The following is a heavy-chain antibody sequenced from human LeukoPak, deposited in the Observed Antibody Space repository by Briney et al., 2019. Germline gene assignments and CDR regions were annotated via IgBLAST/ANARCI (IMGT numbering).Heavy chain of an antibody. CDR1: GGFISNYY. J-gene: IGHJ4*02. Sequence: SETLSLTCSVSGGFISNYYWSWIRRPAGEGLEWIGHIYIGGSTNYNPSLKSRVTMSVDTSKNHFSLKLNSVTAADTAVYYCARGITAVGPFDNWGQGTLVTASS. CDR2: IYIGGST. D-gene: IGHD6-13*01. CDR3: ARGITAVGPFDN. V-gene: IGHV4-4*07.